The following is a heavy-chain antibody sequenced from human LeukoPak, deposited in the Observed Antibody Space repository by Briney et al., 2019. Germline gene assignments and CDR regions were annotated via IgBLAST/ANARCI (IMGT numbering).Heavy chain of an antibody. CDR1: GFTFGDYA. J-gene: IGHJ4*02. Sequence: GGSLRLSCTASGFTFGDYAMSWVRQAPGKGLEWVGFIRSKAYGGTTEYAASVKGRFTISRDDSKSIAYLQMNSLKTEDTAVYYCTRDLDPLGYCSSTSCYRTDIIDYWGQGTLVTVSS. V-gene: IGHV3-49*04. D-gene: IGHD2-2*01. CDR2: IRSKAYGGTT. CDR3: TRDLDPLGYCSSTSCYRTDIIDY.